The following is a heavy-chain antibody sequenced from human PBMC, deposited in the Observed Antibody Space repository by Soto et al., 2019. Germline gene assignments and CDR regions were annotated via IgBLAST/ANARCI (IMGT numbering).Heavy chain of an antibody. J-gene: IGHJ6*03. CDR1: GGSFSSYT. D-gene: IGHD2-2*01. CDR2: IIPILGIA. V-gene: IGHV1-69*02. CDR3: ARSAYIYCSSTSCYDHYYYYYMDV. Sequence: SVKVSCKASGGSFSSYTISWVRQAPGQGLEWMGRIIPILGIANYAQKLQGRVTITADKSTSTAYMELSSLRSEDTAVYYCARSAYIYCSSTSCYDHYYYYYMDVWGKGTTVTVSS.